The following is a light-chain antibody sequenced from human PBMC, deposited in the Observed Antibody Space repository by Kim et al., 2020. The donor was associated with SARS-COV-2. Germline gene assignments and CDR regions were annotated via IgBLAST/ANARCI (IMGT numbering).Light chain of an antibody. J-gene: IGKJ2*01. Sequence: EIVWTQSPGTLSLSPGERATLSCRASQSVSSNSLAWYQQRLGQAPRLLIYDSSSRATGIPDRFSGSGSGTEFTLTISRLEPEDFAVYYCQHYGTSRTFGQGTKLEI. CDR1: QSVSSNS. V-gene: IGKV3-20*01. CDR3: QHYGTSRT. CDR2: DSS.